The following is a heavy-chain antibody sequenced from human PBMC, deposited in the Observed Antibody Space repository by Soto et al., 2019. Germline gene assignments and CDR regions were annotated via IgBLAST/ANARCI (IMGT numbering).Heavy chain of an antibody. D-gene: IGHD6-19*01. CDR2: IYYSGST. J-gene: IGHJ4*02. V-gene: IGHV4-61*01. CDR3: ARKHNSGWAY. Sequence: SETLSLTCTVSGGSVSSGSYYWSWIRQPPGKGLEWIGYIYYSGSTNYNPSLKSRVTISVDTSKNQFSLKLSSVTAADTAVYYCARKHNSGWAYWGQGTLVTVSS. CDR1: GGSVSSGSYY.